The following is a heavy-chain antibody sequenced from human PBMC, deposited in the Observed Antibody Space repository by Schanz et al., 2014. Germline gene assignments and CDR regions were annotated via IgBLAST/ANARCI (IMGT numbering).Heavy chain of an antibody. CDR3: LATDYGMDV. CDR1: GFNSDDYA. CDR2: IPWNGAAI. Sequence: DVQLLASGGGLVQPGGSLRLSCPASGFNSDDYAMHWVRQAPGKGLEWVSNIPWNGAAIGYAGSVRGRFTISRDSAKNSLFLQMNSLRAEDTAVYYCLATDYGMDVWGQGTTVTVS. V-gene: IGHV3-9*02. J-gene: IGHJ6*02. D-gene: IGHD2-21*02.